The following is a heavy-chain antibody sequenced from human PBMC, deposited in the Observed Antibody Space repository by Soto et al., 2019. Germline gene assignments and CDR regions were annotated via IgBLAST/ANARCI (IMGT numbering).Heavy chain of an antibody. CDR2: IYYSGN. V-gene: IGHV4-59*01. J-gene: IGHJ4*02. D-gene: IGHD5-18*01. CDR3: ALGGYNYGRPFDF. Sequence: EPLSLTCNFSGGSISNFHLSWIRQPPGKGLEWIGYIYYSGNYYNPSLTSRVSMSLDKSKNQFSLHLKSVTAADTALYFCALGGYNYGRPFDFWGQGTRVTVSS. CDR1: GGSISNFH.